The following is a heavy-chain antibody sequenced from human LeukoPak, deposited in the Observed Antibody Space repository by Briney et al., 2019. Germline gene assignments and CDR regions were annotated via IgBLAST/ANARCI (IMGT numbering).Heavy chain of an antibody. CDR1: GFTFSRYG. CDR3: ARSGGGYASGWFY. J-gene: IGHJ4*02. Sequence: PGGCLSLSCPASGFTFSRYGMHWVRQPPGRGLEWVAGINWNGGSTDYADSVKGRFTISRDNAKNSQYLQMNSLRAEDTAVYYCARSGGGYASGWFYWGQGTLLTVSS. V-gene: IGHV3-20*04. CDR2: INWNGGST. D-gene: IGHD6-19*01.